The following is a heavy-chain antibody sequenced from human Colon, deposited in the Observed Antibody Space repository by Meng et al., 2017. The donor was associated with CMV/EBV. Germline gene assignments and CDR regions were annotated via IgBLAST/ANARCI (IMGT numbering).Heavy chain of an antibody. CDR3: AKSVGSSGSTFDY. D-gene: IGHD6-19*01. Sequence: KVSCKASGLTFSTYSIGWVRQMPGKGLEWMGIIYPGDSDTRYSPSFQGQVTISADKSISTAYLQWSSLKASDTAMYYCAKSVGSSGSTFDYWGQETLVTVSS. CDR2: IYPGDSDT. V-gene: IGHV5-51*01. CDR1: GLTFSTYS. J-gene: IGHJ4*02.